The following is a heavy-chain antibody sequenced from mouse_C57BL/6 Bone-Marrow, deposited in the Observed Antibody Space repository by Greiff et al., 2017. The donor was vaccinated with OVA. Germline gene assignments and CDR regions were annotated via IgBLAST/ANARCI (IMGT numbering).Heavy chain of an antibody. J-gene: IGHJ2*01. V-gene: IGHV1-22*01. Sequence: VQLKESGPELVKPGASVKMSCKASGYTFTDYNMHWVKQSHGKSLEWIGYINPNNGGTSYNQKFKGKATLTVNKSSSTAYMELRSLTSEDSAVYYCARRRDYYGSSYFDYWGQGTTLTVSS. CDR3: ARRRDYYGSSYFDY. CDR1: GYTFTDYN. D-gene: IGHD1-1*01. CDR2: INPNNGGT.